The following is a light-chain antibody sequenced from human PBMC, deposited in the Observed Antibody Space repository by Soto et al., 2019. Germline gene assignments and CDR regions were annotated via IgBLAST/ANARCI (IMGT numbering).Light chain of an antibody. Sequence: EIVLTQSPGTLSLSPGERATLSCRASQSIRSSYLAWYQQKPGQAPRLLMYGASSRATGIPDRFSGSGSGTDFTLTISRLEPEDFAVYYCQQYGSSFLTFGGGTKVEIK. CDR3: QQYGSSFLT. CDR1: QSIRSSY. J-gene: IGKJ4*01. V-gene: IGKV3-20*01. CDR2: GAS.